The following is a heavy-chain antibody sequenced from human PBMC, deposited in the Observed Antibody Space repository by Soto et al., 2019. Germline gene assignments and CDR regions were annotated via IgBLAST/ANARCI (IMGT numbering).Heavy chain of an antibody. V-gene: IGHV1-69*01. CDR1: GDTFKNCV. CDR3: AAELGFGKLSVV. J-gene: IGHJ6*02. Sequence: QVQVVQSGVAVRRPGSSVKVSCKASGDTFKNCVISWVRQAPGQGLAWMGGIIPLFGTTDFAQRFQGRLTITTDESTTTAYMELSRLRSEDTATYYCAAELGFGKLSVVWGQGTTVIVSS. CDR2: IIPLFGTT. D-gene: IGHD3-10*01.